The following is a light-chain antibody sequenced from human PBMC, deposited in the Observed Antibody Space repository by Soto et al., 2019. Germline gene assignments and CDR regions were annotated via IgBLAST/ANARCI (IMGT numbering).Light chain of an antibody. Sequence: EVVLKQSPGTLSSSPGEGATLSCRASQSIGGNFLAWYQQKRGQAPRLLIHDASNRATGIPDRFSGSGSGTDFTLTITRLEPEDVAVYYCQQYGGSPRTFGQGTKVDI. J-gene: IGKJ1*01. CDR2: DAS. CDR3: QQYGGSPRT. V-gene: IGKV3-20*01. CDR1: QSIGGNF.